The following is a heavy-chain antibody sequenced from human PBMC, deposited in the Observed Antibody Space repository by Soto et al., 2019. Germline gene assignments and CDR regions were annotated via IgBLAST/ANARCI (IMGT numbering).Heavy chain of an antibody. CDR3: ARDLEGYNGPLFDY. CDR2: ISSSSSYI. J-gene: IGHJ4*02. V-gene: IGHV3-21*01. CDR1: GFTFSSYS. D-gene: IGHD2-8*01. Sequence: LRLSCAASGFTFSSYSMNWVRQAPGKGLEWVSSISSSSSYIYYADSVKGRFTISRDNAKNSLYLQMNSLRAEDTAVYYCARDLEGYNGPLFDYWGQGTLVTVSS.